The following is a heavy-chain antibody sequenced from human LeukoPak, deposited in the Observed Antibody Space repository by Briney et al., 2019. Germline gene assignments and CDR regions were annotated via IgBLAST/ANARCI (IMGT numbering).Heavy chain of an antibody. J-gene: IGHJ5*02. CDR1: GYSFTSYW. CDR2: IYPGDSDT. CDR3: ARIRFTATVAFDP. D-gene: IGHD3-3*01. V-gene: IGHV5-51*01. Sequence: GESLKISCKGSGYSFTSYWIGWVRQMPGKGLEWMGIIYPGDSDTRYSPPFQGQVTISADKSISTAYLQWSSLKASDTAMYYCARIRFTATVAFDPWGQGTLVTVSS.